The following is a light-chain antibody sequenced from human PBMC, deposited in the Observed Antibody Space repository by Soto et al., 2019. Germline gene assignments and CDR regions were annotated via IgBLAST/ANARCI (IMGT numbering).Light chain of an antibody. CDR2: DVN. CDR1: SSDVGRYDL. J-gene: IGLJ2*01. Sequence: QSVLTQPASVSGSPGQSITISCTGTSSDVGRYDLVSWYQQHPGKAPKFMIYDVNKRPSGVSNRFSGSKSGNTASLTISGVQTEDEGDYYCCSYAGSGILLFGGGTKLTVL. V-gene: IGLV2-23*02. CDR3: CSYAGSGILL.